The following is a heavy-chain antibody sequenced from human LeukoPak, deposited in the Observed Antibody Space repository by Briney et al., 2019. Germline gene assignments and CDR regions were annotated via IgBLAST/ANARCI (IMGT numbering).Heavy chain of an antibody. Sequence: GGSLRLSCAASGFTFSSYWMSWVRQAPGKGREWGANIKQDGSEKYYVDSVKGRFTISRDNDKNSLYLQMNSLRAEDTAVYYCARDSAYYDFWSGYYSHFDYWGQGTLVTVSS. V-gene: IGHV3-7*01. D-gene: IGHD3-3*01. CDR2: IKQDGSEK. CDR3: ARDSAYYDFWSGYYSHFDY. CDR1: GFTFSSYW. J-gene: IGHJ4*02.